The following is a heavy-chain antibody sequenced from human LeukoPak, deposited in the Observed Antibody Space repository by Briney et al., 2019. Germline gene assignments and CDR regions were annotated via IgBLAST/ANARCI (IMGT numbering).Heavy chain of an antibody. Sequence: SETLSLTCSVSGASVSTTAYFWNWIRQPAGEGLEWIGLIYASGNTHYNPSLKSRVTMSLDTSKNQFSLTMNSVTAADSAVYFCASYREAYDLYPHGLDVWGRGTVVTVS. CDR3: ASYREAYDLYPHGLDV. CDR1: GASVSTTAYF. J-gene: IGHJ3*01. D-gene: IGHD5-24*01. V-gene: IGHV4-61*02. CDR2: IYASGNT.